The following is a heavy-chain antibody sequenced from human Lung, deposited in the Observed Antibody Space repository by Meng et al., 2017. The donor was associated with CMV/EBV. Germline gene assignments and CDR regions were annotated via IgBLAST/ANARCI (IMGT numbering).Heavy chain of an antibody. CDR3: ARGGGSITICGVVRLLSRRLDP. Sequence: LXCAVYGGSSSGYYWSWIRQPQGKGLEWIGEINHSGSTNYNPSLKSRVTISVDTSKNQFTLKLSSVTAADTAVYYCARGGGSITICGVVRLLSRRLDPXGQGXLVTVSS. CDR1: GGSSSGYY. D-gene: IGHD3-3*01. CDR2: INHSGST. V-gene: IGHV4-34*01. J-gene: IGHJ5*02.